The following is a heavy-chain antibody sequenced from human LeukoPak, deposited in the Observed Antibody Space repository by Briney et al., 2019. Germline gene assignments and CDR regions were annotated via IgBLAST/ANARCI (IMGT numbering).Heavy chain of an antibody. V-gene: IGHV1-69*13. CDR3: ARRPSGSYEYNY. D-gene: IGHD1-26*01. CDR2: IIPIFGTA. J-gene: IGHJ4*02. Sequence: VASVKVSCKASGYTFTSYAISWVRQAPEQGLEWMGGIIPIFGTANYAQKFQGRVTITADESTSTAYMELSSLRSEDTAVYYCARRPSGSYEYNYWGQGTLVTVSS. CDR1: GYTFTSYA.